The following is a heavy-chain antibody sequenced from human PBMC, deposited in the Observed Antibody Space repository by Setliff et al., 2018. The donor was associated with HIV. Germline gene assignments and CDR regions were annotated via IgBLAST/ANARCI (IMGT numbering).Heavy chain of an antibody. CDR2: ISYSGST. CDR3: ARIFGDQGYYYGMDV. CDR1: GGSISSSSYY. V-gene: IGHV4-39*07. J-gene: IGHJ6*02. D-gene: IGHD3-3*01. Sequence: SETLSLTCTVSGGSISSSSYYWGWIRQPPGKGLEWIGSISYSGSTNYNPSLKSRVTISVDTSKNQFSLKLSSVIAADTAVYYCARIFGDQGYYYGMDVWGQGTTVTVSS.